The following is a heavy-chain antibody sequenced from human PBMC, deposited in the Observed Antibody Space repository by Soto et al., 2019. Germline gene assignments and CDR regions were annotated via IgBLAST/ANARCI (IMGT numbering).Heavy chain of an antibody. CDR3: AKRGAGGATVENYFDY. V-gene: IGHV3-23*01. CDR1: GFTFSSYA. D-gene: IGHD1-26*01. CDR2: ISGSGGST. J-gene: IGHJ4*02. Sequence: PGGSLRLSCAASGFTFSSYAMSWVRQAPGKGLEWVSAISGSGGSTYYADSVKGRFTISRDNSKNTLYLQMNSLRAEDTAVYYCAKRGAGGATVENYFDYWGQGTLVTVSS.